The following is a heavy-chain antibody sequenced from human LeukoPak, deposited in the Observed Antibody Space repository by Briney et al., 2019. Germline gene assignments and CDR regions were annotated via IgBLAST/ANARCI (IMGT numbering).Heavy chain of an antibody. CDR3: NGESFYGDYGFDY. CDR2: IRSDNSDT. J-gene: IGHJ4*02. D-gene: IGHD4-17*01. CDR1: GFTFSSYG. Sequence: GGSLRLSCATSGFTFSSYGMNWVRQAQGKGLEWLASIRSDNSDTYYADSVKGRFTISRDNSKNTLYLQMNNLRVEDTAVYCVNGESFYGDYGFDYWGQGTLVTVSS. V-gene: IGHV3-30*02.